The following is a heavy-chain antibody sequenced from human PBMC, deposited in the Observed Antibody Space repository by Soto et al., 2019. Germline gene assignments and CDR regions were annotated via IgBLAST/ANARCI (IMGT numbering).Heavy chain of an antibody. CDR2: IYHSGRS. V-gene: IGHV4-30-2*01. CDR3: DRTYYYLHSFDY. D-gene: IGHD1-26*01. CDR1: GDSISSGDFS. Sequence: SSETLSLTCAVSGDSISSGDFSWSWIRQPPGKGLEWIGYIYHSGRSYYNPSLKSRVTISLDRSKNQFSLKLTSVTSADTAVYYCDRTYYYLHSFDYWGQGTLVTVSS. J-gene: IGHJ4*02.